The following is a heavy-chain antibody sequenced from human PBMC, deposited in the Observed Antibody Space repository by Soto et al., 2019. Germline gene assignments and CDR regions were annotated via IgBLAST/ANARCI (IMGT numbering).Heavy chain of an antibody. Sequence: GGSLRLSCAASGFTFSGSAMHWVRQASGKGLEWVGRIRSKANSYATAYAASVKGRFTISRDDSKNTAYLQMNSLKTEDTAVYYCTRQGYYDSSGLDYWGQGTLVTVSS. CDR1: GFTFSGSA. D-gene: IGHD3-22*01. J-gene: IGHJ4*02. V-gene: IGHV3-73*01. CDR3: TRQGYYDSSGLDY. CDR2: IRSKANSYAT.